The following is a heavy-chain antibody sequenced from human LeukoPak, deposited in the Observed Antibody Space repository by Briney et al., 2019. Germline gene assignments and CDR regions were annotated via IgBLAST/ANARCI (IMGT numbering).Heavy chain of an antibody. CDR1: GYTFTTSG. D-gene: IGHD2-2*02. CDR3: ARELKGDYCSSTSCYTGNWFDP. Sequence: GASVKVSCKASGYTFTTSGISWVRQAPGQGLEWMGWISAYNANTNYPQNFQGRVTMTTDTSTSTDYMELRSLRSDDTAVYYCARELKGDYCSSTSCYTGNWFDPWGQGTLVTVSS. V-gene: IGHV1-18*01. J-gene: IGHJ5*02. CDR2: ISAYNANT.